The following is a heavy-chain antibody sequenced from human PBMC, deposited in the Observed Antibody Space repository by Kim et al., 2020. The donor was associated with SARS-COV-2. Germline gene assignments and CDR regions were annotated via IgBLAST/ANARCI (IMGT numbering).Heavy chain of an antibody. CDR1: GFSFTSYY. Sequence: ASVKVSCKASGFSFTSYYMHWVRQAPGQGLEWMGLINPSGSSTGYAQKFQGRVTMTRDTSTSTVYMEPSSLRSEDTAVYYCARRGTATPNYFDYWGQGTL. V-gene: IGHV1-46*01. CDR2: INPSGSST. CDR3: ARRGTATPNYFDY. D-gene: IGHD5-18*01. J-gene: IGHJ4*02.